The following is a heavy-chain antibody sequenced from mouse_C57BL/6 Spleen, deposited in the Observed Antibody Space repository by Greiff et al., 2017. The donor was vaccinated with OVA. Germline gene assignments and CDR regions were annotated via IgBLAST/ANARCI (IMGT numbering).Heavy chain of an antibody. CDR1: GYTFTSYG. Sequence: VQLQESGAELARPGASVKLSCKASGYTFTSYGISWVKQRTGQGLEWIGEIYPRSGNTYYNEKFKGKATLTADKSSSTAYMELRSLTSEDSAVYFCARKGLFNYFDYWGQGTTLTVSS. J-gene: IGHJ2*01. CDR2: IYPRSGNT. D-gene: IGHD3-3*01. CDR3: ARKGLFNYFDY. V-gene: IGHV1-81*01.